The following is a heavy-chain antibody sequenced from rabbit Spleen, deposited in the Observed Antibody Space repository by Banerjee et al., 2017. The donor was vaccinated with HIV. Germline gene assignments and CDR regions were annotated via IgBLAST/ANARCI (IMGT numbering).Heavy chain of an antibody. CDR2: IDTGSSGFT. V-gene: IGHV1S45*01. D-gene: IGHD8-1*01. CDR3: ARDTGTSFSTYGMDL. Sequence: EQLEESGGGLVKPEGSLTLSCTASGFSFSNKVVMCWVRQAPGKGLEWIACIDTGSSGFTYFASWAKGRFTISKTSSTTVTLQMTSLTVADTATYFCARDTGTSFSTYGMDLWGQGTLVTVS. J-gene: IGHJ6*01. CDR1: GFSFSNKVV.